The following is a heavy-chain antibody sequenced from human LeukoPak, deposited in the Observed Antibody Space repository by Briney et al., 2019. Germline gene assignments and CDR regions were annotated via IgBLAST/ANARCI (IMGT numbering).Heavy chain of an antibody. V-gene: IGHV3-7*01. D-gene: IGHD7-27*01. CDR2: IKVDGTDK. J-gene: IGHJ4*02. CDR3: TTIGGLGTHDY. CDR1: GFGFSNYW. Sequence: GGSLRLSCAVSGFGFSNYWMSWVRQAPGKGLEWVAYIKVDGTDKYYLDSVEGRFTISRDNAKNSLYLQMNRLRAEDTAVYYCTTIGGLGTHDYWGQGTLVTVSS.